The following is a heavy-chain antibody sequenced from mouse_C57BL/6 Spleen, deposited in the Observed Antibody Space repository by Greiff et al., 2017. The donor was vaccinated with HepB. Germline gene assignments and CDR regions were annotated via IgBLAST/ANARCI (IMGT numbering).Heavy chain of an antibody. J-gene: IGHJ2*01. V-gene: IGHV1-9*01. CDR2: SLPGSGST. CDR1: GYTFTGYW. D-gene: IGHD2-4*01. CDR3: ARGLRRDAYYFDY. Sequence: VHLVESGAELMKPGASVKLSCKATGYTFTGYWIEWVKQGPGQGLGWIGESLPGSGSTNHNEKFQGKATFTADTSSNTAYMQLSSLTTEDSAIYYCARGLRRDAYYFDYWGQGTTLTVSS.